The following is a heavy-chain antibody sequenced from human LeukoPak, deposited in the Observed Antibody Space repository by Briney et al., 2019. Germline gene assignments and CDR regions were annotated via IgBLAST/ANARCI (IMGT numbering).Heavy chain of an antibody. CDR3: ARDHLGSYVSDAFDI. D-gene: IGHD1-26*01. J-gene: IGHJ3*02. CDR2: IKQDGSEK. V-gene: IGHV3-7*01. CDR1: GLHFSGTA. Sequence: GGSLRLSCAASGLHFSGTAMSWVRQAPGKGLEWVAYIKQDGSEKYYVDSVKGRFTISRDNAKNSLYLQMNSLRAEDTAVYYCARDHLGSYVSDAFDIWGQGTIVTVSS.